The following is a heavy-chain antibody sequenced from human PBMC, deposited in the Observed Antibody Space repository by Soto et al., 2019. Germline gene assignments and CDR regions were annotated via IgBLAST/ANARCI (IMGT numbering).Heavy chain of an antibody. CDR1: EFTFANAW. Sequence: GGSLRLSCAASEFTFANAWISWVRQAPGKGLEWVGRIKSRADGGTTDYAAPVKGRFTISRDESQNTLYLQMNSLKTEDTAVYYCTSLYYGHWGQGTLVTVSS. J-gene: IGHJ4*02. CDR2: IKSRADGGTT. D-gene: IGHD4-17*01. CDR3: TSLYYGH. V-gene: IGHV3-15*01.